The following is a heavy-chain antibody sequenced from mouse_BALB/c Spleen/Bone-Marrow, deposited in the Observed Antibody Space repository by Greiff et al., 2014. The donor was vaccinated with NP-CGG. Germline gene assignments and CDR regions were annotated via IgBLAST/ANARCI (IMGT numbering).Heavy chain of an antibody. CDR3: ARGGYYGTSLYWYFDV. D-gene: IGHD1-1*01. Sequence: EVQLVESGPELVKPGASVKMSCMASGYTFTSYVIHWVKQKPGQGLEWIGYINPYNDGTKYNEKFKGKATLTSDKSSSTAYMELSSLTSEDSAVYYCARGGYYGTSLYWYFDVWGAGTTVTVSS. V-gene: IGHV1-14*01. CDR2: INPYNDGT. CDR1: GYTFTSYV. J-gene: IGHJ1*01.